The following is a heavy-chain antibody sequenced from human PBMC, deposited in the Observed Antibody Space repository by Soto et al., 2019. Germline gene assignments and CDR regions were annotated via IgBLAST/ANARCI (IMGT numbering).Heavy chain of an antibody. Sequence: PGESLKISCKGSGYSFTSYWIGWVRQMPGKGLGWMGIIYPGDSDTRYSPSFQGQVTISADKSISTAYLQWSSLKASDTAMFFCARRIDVFTPHFDYWGQGTLVTVSS. CDR1: GYSFTSYW. CDR2: IYPGDSDT. V-gene: IGHV5-51*01. CDR3: ARRIDVFTPHFDY. D-gene: IGHD3-22*01. J-gene: IGHJ4*02.